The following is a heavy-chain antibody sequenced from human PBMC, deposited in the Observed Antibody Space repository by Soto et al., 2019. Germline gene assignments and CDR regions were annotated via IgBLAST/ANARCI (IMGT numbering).Heavy chain of an antibody. CDR2: IYSTGSS. J-gene: IGHJ5*02. CDR1: GGSISSGNYY. V-gene: IGHV4-30-4*01. D-gene: IGHD3-22*01. CDR3: ARDGRKLWLSGRDRLHP. Sequence: SETLSLTCTVSGGSISSGNYYWSWIRQSPGKGLEWIGYIYSTGSSYYNPSLRSRVSMSVDTSKNQFSLNLSSVTAADTAVYFCARDGRKLWLSGRDRLHPWGQGTMVTVYS.